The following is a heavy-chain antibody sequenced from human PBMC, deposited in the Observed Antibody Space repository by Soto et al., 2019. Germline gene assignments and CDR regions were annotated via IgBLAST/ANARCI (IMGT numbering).Heavy chain of an antibody. D-gene: IGHD2-21*02. CDR3: XKDFMRYCGGDCHPGLPFDY. Sequence: SLRLSCAASGFTFSSYGMHWVRQAPGKGMEWVAVISYGGSNKYYADSVKGRFTISRDNSKNTLYLQMNSLRAEDKAVYYCXKDFMRYCGGDCHPGLPFDYWGQGTLVTVSS. CDR1: GFTFSSYG. J-gene: IGHJ4*02. CDR2: ISYGGSNK. V-gene: IGHV3-30*18.